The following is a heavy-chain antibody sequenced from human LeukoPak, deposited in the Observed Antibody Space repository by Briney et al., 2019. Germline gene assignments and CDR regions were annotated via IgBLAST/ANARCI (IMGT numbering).Heavy chain of an antibody. J-gene: IGHJ4*02. CDR3: ARRPDGTSHFDY. V-gene: IGHV4-59*08. CDR2: VYYSGST. D-gene: IGHD6-6*01. CDR1: GGSIRSYF. Sequence: SETLSLTCTVSGGSIRSYFWSWIRQPPGKGLEWIGYVYYSGSTTYNPSLKSRVTISVDTSKKQFSLKLSSVTAADTAVYYCARRPDGTSHFDYWGQGTLVTVSS.